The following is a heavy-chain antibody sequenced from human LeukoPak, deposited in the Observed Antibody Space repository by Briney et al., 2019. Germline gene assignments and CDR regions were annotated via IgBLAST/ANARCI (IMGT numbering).Heavy chain of an antibody. CDR3: ARDWRQDNAFDL. CDR2: IIQDGSEK. CDR1: EFTVSGHQ. D-gene: IGHD2-15*01. V-gene: IGHV3-7*01. J-gene: IGHJ3*01. Sequence: GGSLRLSCAASEFTVSGHQMSWVRQAPGKGPEWVAKIIQDGSEKYYMDSVKGRFFISRDNGKNSLYLQMNSLRVEDTAVYYCARDWRQDNAFDLWGQGTMVTVSS.